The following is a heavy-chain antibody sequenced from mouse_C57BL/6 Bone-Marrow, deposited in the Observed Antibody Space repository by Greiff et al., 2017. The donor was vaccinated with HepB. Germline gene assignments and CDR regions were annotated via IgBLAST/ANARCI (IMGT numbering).Heavy chain of an antibody. J-gene: IGHJ2*01. CDR3: ALYYGSSYYFDY. D-gene: IGHD1-1*01. V-gene: IGHV1-55*01. CDR2: IYPGSGST. CDR1: GYTFTSYW. Sequence: QVQLQQPGAELVKPGASVKMSCKASGYTFTSYWITWVKQRPGQGLEWIGDIYPGSGSTNYNEKFKSKATLTVDKSSSTAYMQLSSLTSEDSAVYYCALYYGSSYYFDYWGQGTTLTVSS.